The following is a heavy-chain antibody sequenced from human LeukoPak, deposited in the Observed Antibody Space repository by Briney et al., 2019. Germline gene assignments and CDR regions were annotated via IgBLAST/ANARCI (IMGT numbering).Heavy chain of an antibody. CDR2: IRSKTYGGTT. D-gene: IGHD4-23*01. CDR1: GFTFGDHA. Sequence: GGSLRLSCTASGFTFGDHAMSWVRQAPGKGLEWVGFIRSKTYGGTTEYAASVKGRFTISRDDSKSIAYLQMNSLKTEDTAVYYCTRAVAHLDYWGQGTLVTVSS. V-gene: IGHV3-49*04. CDR3: TRAVAHLDY. J-gene: IGHJ4*02.